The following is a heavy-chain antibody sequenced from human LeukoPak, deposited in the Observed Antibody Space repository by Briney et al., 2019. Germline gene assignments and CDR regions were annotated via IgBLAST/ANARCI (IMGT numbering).Heavy chain of an antibody. CDR2: ISSSGSTI. V-gene: IGHV3-48*03. J-gene: IGHJ3*02. CDR3: AREGLWAFDT. Sequence: GGSLRLSCAASGFTFSSYEMNWVRQAPGKGLEWVSHISSSGSTIYYADSVKGRFTISRDNAKNSLFLQMNSLRAEDTAVYYCAREGLWAFDTWGQGTMVTVSS. CDR1: GFTFSSYE. D-gene: IGHD2-21*01.